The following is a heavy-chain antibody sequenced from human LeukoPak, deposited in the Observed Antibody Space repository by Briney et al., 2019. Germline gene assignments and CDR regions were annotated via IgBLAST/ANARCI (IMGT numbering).Heavy chain of an antibody. CDR3: ARDFGEDAFDI. J-gene: IGHJ3*02. Sequence: GGSLRLSCAASGFTFSSYAMHWVRQAPGKGLEWVAVISYDGSNKYYADSVKGRFTISRDNSKNTLYLQMNSLRAEDTAVYYCARDFGEDAFDIWGQRTMVTVSS. V-gene: IGHV3-30-3*01. CDR2: ISYDGSNK. D-gene: IGHD3-10*01. CDR1: GFTFSSYA.